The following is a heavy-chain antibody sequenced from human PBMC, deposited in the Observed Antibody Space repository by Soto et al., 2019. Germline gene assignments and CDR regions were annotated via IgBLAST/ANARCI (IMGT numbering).Heavy chain of an antibody. CDR1: GFTFSNAW. Sequence: PGGSLILSCAASGFTFSNAWMNWVRQAPGKGLEWVGRIKNKTEGGTTDYAAPVKGRFTISRDDSKNTLYLQMNSLKTEDTAVYYCTTDPSLVPLSIAVAEFDYWGQGTLVTVSS. CDR2: IKNKTEGGTT. CDR3: TTDPSLVPLSIAVAEFDY. J-gene: IGHJ4*02. D-gene: IGHD6-19*01. V-gene: IGHV3-15*07.